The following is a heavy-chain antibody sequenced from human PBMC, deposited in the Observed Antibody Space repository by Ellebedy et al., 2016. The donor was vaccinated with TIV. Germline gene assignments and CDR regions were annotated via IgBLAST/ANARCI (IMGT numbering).Heavy chain of an antibody. CDR1: GDSVSRRSYY. Sequence: SETLSLTXTVSGDSVSRRSYYWSWIRQSPGKGLEWIGYIYSSGGTKYNPSLKSRLTISADTSKKHFSLRLNSATAADTAVYYCTYGINSDAFDIWGHGTLVTVSS. CDR3: TYGINSDAFDI. V-gene: IGHV4-61*03. CDR2: IYSSGGT. D-gene: IGHD3-10*01. J-gene: IGHJ3*02.